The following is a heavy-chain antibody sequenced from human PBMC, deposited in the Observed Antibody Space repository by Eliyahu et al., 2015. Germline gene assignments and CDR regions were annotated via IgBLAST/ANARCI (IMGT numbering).Heavy chain of an antibody. V-gene: IGHV1-2*06. CDR3: ARGPINNYYDTSGESVSDY. Sequence: QVLLVQSGAEVKKPGASVKVSCKASGNTFTDYFIXWVRQAPGQGLEWMGRIKPASGATNYAQNFQGRVTMTRDTSINTAYMGLRSLRSDDTAVYYCARGPINNYYDTSGESVSDYWGQGTLVTVSS. CDR1: GNTFTDYF. CDR2: IKPASGAT. J-gene: IGHJ4*02. D-gene: IGHD3-22*01.